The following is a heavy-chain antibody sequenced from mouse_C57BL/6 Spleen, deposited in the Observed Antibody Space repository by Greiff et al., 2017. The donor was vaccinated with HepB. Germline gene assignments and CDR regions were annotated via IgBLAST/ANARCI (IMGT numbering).Heavy chain of an antibody. D-gene: IGHD1-1*01. J-gene: IGHJ1*03. Sequence: EVKLLESGPGLVKPSQSLSLTCSVTGYSITSGYYWNWIRQFPGNKLEWMGYISYDGSNNYNPSLKNRISITRDTSKNQFFLKLNSVTTEDTATYYCARGGHYYGSSYGYFDVWGTGTTVTVSS. CDR3: ARGGHYYGSSYGYFDV. V-gene: IGHV3-6*01. CDR1: GYSITSGYY. CDR2: ISYDGSN.